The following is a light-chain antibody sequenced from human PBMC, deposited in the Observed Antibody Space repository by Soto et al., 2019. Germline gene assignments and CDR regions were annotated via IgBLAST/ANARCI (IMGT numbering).Light chain of an antibody. CDR2: GGS. J-gene: IGKJ2*01. CDR3: QQYGSSPRT. V-gene: IGKV3-20*01. CDR1: QSVTSSY. Sequence: EIVLTQSPGTLSLSPGDGAALSCRASQSVTSSYLAWYQQKPGQAPRLLIYGGSSRATGIPDRFSGSGSGTDFTLTISRLEPEDFAMYYCQQYGSSPRTFGQGAKLEIK.